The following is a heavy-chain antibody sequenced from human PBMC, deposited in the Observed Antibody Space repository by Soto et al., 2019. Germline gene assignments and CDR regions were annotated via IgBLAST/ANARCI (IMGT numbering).Heavy chain of an antibody. V-gene: IGHV3-30-3*01. CDR2: TSYDGDKK. CDR1: GFTFNKFD. Sequence: PGGSLRLSCAASGFTFNKFDMHWVRQRPGRGLQWVAVTSYDGDKKYYAASVKGRFTISRDNSNNTLHLPMNNLRDDDTAVDYCVREGGVPSAIGHYYYGMDVWGQGTAVTVSS. D-gene: IGHD2-2*02. CDR3: VREGGVPSAIGHYYYGMDV. J-gene: IGHJ6*02.